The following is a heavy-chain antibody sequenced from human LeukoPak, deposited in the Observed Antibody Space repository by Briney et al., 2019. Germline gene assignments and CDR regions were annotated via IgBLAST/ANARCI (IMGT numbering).Heavy chain of an antibody. Sequence: SQTLSLTCTVSGGSISSGSYYWSWIRQPAGKGLEWIGRIYTSGSTNYNPSLKSRVTISVDTSKNQFSLKLSSVTAADTAVYYCARERAVYSYYFDYWGQGTLVTVSS. V-gene: IGHV4-61*02. D-gene: IGHD5-18*01. CDR3: ARERAVYSYYFDY. CDR2: IYTSGST. CDR1: GGSISSGSYY. J-gene: IGHJ4*02.